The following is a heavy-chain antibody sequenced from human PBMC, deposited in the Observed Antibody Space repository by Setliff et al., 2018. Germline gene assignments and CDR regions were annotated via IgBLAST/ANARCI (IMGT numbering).Heavy chain of an antibody. V-gene: IGHV4-4*09. Sequence: SETLSLTCRVSGGSVSTFYWTWIRQPPGKGLEWIGYIFTSGSTQYNPSLKSRATISRDTSSNQFSLKLFSVTAADTAVYYCAHSTTFDLHHDYWGQGILVTVSS. CDR1: GGSVSTFY. J-gene: IGHJ4*02. CDR3: AHSTTFDLHHDY. D-gene: IGHD3-9*01. CDR2: IFTSGST.